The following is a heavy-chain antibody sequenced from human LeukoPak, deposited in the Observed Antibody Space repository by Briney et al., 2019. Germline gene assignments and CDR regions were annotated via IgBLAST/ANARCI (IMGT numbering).Heavy chain of an antibody. CDR2: IWYDGSNK. J-gene: IGHJ3*02. D-gene: IGHD3-10*01. V-gene: IGHV3-33*08. CDR1: GFTFSSYG. Sequence: GGSLRLSCAASGFTFSSYGMHWVRQAPGKGLEWVAVIWYDGSNKYYADSVKGRFTISRDNSKNTLYLQMNSLRAEDTAVYYCARDPLRGSGSYSFDIWGQGTMVTVSS. CDR3: ARDPLRGSGSYSFDI.